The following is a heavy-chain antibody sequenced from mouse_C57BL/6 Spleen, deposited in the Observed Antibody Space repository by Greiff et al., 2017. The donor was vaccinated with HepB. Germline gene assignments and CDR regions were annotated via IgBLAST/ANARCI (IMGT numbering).Heavy chain of an antibody. CDR1: GYTFTSYW. CDR2: IHPNSGST. J-gene: IGHJ3*01. CDR3: AADDGSSDVWFAY. V-gene: IGHV1-64*01. D-gene: IGHD1-1*01. Sequence: VQLQQPGAELVKPGASVKLSCKASGYTFTSYWMHWVKQRPGQGLEWIGMIHPNSGSTNYNEKFKSKATLTVDKSSSPAYMQLSSLTSEDSAVYYCAADDGSSDVWFAYWGQGTLVTVSA.